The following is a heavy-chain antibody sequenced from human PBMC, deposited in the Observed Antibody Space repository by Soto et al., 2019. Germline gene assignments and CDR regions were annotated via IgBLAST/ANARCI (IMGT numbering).Heavy chain of an antibody. CDR2: INHSGST. CDR1: GGSFSGYY. D-gene: IGHD3-10*01. CDR3: ASLWFGEGEDV. J-gene: IGHJ6*02. Sequence: PSETLSLTCAVYGGSFSGYYWSWIRQPPGKGLEWIGEINHSGSTNYNPSLKSRVTISVDTYKNQFSLKLSSVTAADTAVYYCASLWFGEGEDVWGQGTTVTVSS. V-gene: IGHV4-34*01.